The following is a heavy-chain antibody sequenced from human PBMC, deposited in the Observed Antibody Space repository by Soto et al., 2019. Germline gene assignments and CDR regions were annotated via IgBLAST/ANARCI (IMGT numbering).Heavy chain of an antibody. CDR1: GFIFSSYT. D-gene: IGHD3-22*01. Sequence: GGSLRLSCSASGFIFSSYTMYWVRQAPGKGLEYVSAISGDGGSPYYADSVKGRLTISRDNSKKTVYLQLSSVTAADTAVYYCARELLFYDSDGFSWDDAFDIWGQGTMVTVSS. CDR2: ISGDGGSP. V-gene: IGHV3-64D*06. CDR3: ARELLFYDSDGFSWDDAFDI. J-gene: IGHJ3*02.